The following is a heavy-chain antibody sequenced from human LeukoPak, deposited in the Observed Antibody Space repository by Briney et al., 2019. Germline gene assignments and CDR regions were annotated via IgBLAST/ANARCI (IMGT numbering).Heavy chain of an antibody. CDR3: ARAHLYCSGGSCYSDY. CDR1: GFTFSSXS. J-gene: IGHJ4*02. CDR2: FSSISIYI. V-gene: IGHV3-21*01. D-gene: IGHD2-15*01. Sequence: GGXXXXXXAXSGFTFSSXSMNWVRQAPGKGLEWXSSFSSISIYIYYADSVKCPFTISRDNAKNSLYLQMNSLRAEDTAVYYCARAHLYCSGGSCYSDYWGQGTLVTVSS.